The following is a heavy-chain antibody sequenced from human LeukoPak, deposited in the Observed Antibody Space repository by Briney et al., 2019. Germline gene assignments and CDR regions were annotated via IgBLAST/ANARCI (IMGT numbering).Heavy chain of an antibody. CDR1: GFTVSGNY. J-gene: IGHJ3*02. CDR3: ARCGGDCSDAFDI. D-gene: IGHD2-21*02. Sequence: GGSLRLSCAASGFTVSGNYMSWVRQAPGKGLEWVSVIYSGGSTYYADSVKGRFTISRDNSKNTLYLQMNSLRAEDTAVYYCARCGGDCSDAFDIWGHGTMVTVSS. V-gene: IGHV3-66*01. CDR2: IYSGGST.